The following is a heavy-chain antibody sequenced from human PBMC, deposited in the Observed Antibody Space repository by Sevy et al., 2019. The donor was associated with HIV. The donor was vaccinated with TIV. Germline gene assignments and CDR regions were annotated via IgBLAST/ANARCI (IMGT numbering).Heavy chain of an antibody. CDR1: GFTFSSYS. D-gene: IGHD7-27*01. Sequence: GGSLRLSCAASGFTFSSYSMNWVRQAPGKGLEWVSYISSSSSTIYYADSVKGRFTISRDNAKNSLYLQMNSLRGEDKAGDYCGGMESRSAGDRSEVWGQGTTVTVSS. CDR3: GGMESRSAGDRSEV. V-gene: IGHV3-48*01. J-gene: IGHJ6*02. CDR2: ISSSSSTI.